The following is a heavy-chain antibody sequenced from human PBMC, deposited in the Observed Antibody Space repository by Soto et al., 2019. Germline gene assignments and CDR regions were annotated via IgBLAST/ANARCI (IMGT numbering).Heavy chain of an antibody. CDR2: IWYDVSNK. CDR3: ARDTRRSYYYYGMEV. J-gene: IGHJ6*02. CDR1: LFTFSSYG. Sequence: PVWPLRVSWTASLFTFSSYGMHWVRQNPFKVLEFLSVIWYDVSNKYYADSVKGRFTISRDNSKNTLYLQMNSLRAEDTAVYYCARDTRRSYYYYGMEVWGQGTTVTVSS. D-gene: IGHD3-3*01. V-gene: IGHV3-33*01.